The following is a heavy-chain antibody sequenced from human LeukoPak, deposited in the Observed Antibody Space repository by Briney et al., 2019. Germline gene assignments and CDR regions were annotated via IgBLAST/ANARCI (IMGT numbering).Heavy chain of an antibody. V-gene: IGHV3-43*01. D-gene: IGHD1-1*01. CDR1: GFTFDDYT. CDR2: ISWDGSST. Sequence: GGSLRLSCAASGFTFDDYTMHWVRQVPGKGLEWVSFISWDGSSTYYVDSVKGRFIISRDNRKNSLYLQMNSLRTEDTALYYCVKDRSTSGVSEFDCWGQGTLVTGAS. CDR3: VKDRSTSGVSEFDC. J-gene: IGHJ4*02.